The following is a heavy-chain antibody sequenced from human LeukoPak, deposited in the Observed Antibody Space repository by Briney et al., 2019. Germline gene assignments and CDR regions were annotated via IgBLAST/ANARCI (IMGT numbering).Heavy chain of an antibody. CDR3: ARAPPDVDTAMVIDY. CDR2: IYSGGST. Sequence: GGSLRLSCAASGFTVSSNYMSWVRQAPGKGLEWVSVIYSGGSTYYADSVKGRFTTSRDNSKNTLYLQMNSLRAEDTAVYYCARAPPDVDTAMVIDYWGQGTLVTVSS. J-gene: IGHJ4*02. D-gene: IGHD5-18*01. CDR1: GFTVSSNY. V-gene: IGHV3-66*01.